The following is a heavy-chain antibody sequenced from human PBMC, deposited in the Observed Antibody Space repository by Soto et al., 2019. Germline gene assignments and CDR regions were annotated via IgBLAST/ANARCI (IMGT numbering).Heavy chain of an antibody. CDR1: GFTFTTYW. CDR3: TRGGFLTGANFDF. V-gene: IGHV3-74*01. J-gene: IGHJ4*02. D-gene: IGHD3-9*01. Sequence: GGSLRLSCAASGFTFTTYWMHWVRQVPGKGLMWVSGINKDGSATNYADFVEGRFTISRDNAKNTVLLQMNSLRDEDTAVYFCTRGGFLTGANFDFWGQGTLVTVSS. CDR2: INKDGSAT.